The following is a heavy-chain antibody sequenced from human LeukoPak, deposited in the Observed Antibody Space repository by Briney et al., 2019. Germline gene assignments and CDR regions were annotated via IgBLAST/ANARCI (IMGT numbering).Heavy chain of an antibody. CDR1: GGSISSGSCY. J-gene: IGHJ3*02. CDR2: IYTSGST. V-gene: IGHV4-61*02. CDR3: ARDVARLNYDFWSGQAKRGDAFDI. Sequence: SQTLSLTCTVSGGSISSGSCYWSWLRQPAGKRLELIGRIYTSGSTNNNPSLKSRVTISVDTSKNQFSLKLSSVTAADTAVYYCARDVARLNYDFWSGQAKRGDAFDIWGQGTMVTVSS. D-gene: IGHD3-3*01.